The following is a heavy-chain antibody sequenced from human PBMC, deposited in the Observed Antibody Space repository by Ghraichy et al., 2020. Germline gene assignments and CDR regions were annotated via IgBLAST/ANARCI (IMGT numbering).Heavy chain of an antibody. CDR3: ARSCSGGSCPGNY. CDR1: GYTFTSYD. CDR2: MNPNNGNT. V-gene: IGHV1-18*01. D-gene: IGHD2-15*01. Sequence: ASVKVSCKASGYTFTSYDINWVRQATGQGLEWMGWMNPNNGNTNYAQKLQGRVTMTTDTSTSTAYMELRSLRSDDTAVYYCARSCSGGSCPGNYWGQGTLVAVSS. J-gene: IGHJ4*02.